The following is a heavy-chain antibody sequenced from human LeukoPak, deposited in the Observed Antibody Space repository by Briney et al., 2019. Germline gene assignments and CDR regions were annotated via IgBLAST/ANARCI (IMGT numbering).Heavy chain of an antibody. CDR1: GYSISSGYY. Sequence: PSETLSLTCTVSGYSISSGYYWGWIRQPPGKGLEWIGSIYHSGSTYYNPSLKSRVTISVDTSKNQFSLKLSSVTAADTAVYYCARVPPTVTGDGLYYYYYMDVWGKGTTVTVSS. D-gene: IGHD4-17*01. CDR3: ARVPPTVTGDGLYYYYYMDV. CDR2: IYHSGST. J-gene: IGHJ6*03. V-gene: IGHV4-38-2*02.